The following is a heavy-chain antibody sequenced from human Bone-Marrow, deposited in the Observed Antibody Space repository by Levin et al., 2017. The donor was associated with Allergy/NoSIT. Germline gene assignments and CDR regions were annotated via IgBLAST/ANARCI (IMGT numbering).Heavy chain of an antibody. D-gene: IGHD2-8*02. J-gene: IGHJ4*02. CDR1: GFPVSDNY. Sequence: PGGSLRLSCAASGFPVSDNYMNWVRQAPGKGLEWISIIYSGGNTYYADSVKGRFTISRDNSKNTLFLQINSVTAEDTAVYYCARGRIGGVCFDYWGRGTLVTVSS. CDR3: ARGRIGGVCFDY. V-gene: IGHV3-53*01. CDR2: IYSGGNT.